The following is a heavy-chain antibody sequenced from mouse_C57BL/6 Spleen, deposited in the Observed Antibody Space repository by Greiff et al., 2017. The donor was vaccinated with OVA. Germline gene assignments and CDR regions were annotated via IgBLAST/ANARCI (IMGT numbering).Heavy chain of an antibody. J-gene: IGHJ4*01. CDR3: ASHYYGSSYHYAMDY. CDR2: IYPGDGDT. D-gene: IGHD1-1*01. V-gene: IGHV1-82*01. CDR1: GYAFSSSW. Sequence: VQLQQSGPELVKPGASVKISCKASGYAFSSSWMNWVKQRPGKGLEWIGRIYPGDGDTNYNGKFKGKATLTADKSSSTAYMQLSSLTSEDSAVYFCASHYYGSSYHYAMDYWGQGTSVTVSS.